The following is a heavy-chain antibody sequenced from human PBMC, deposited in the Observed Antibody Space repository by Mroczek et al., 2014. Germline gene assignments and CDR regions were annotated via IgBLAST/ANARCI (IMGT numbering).Heavy chain of an antibody. CDR1: GYSFTSYW. J-gene: IGHJ4*02. Sequence: VQLVESGAEVKKPGESLKISCKGSGYSFTSYWIGWVRQMPGKGLEWMGIIYPGDSDTRYSPSFQGQVTISADKSISTAYLQWSSLKASDTAMYYCARHVTSGDYSSRSFDYWGQGTWSTVSS. V-gene: IGHV5-51*01. D-gene: IGHD6-13*01. CDR2: IYPGDSDT. CDR3: ARHVTSGDYSSRSFDY.